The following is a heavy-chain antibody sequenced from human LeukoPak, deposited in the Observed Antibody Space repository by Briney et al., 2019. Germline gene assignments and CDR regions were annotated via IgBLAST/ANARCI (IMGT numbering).Heavy chain of an antibody. CDR1: GGSISSYY. CDR2: IYYSGST. CDR3: ARVQYYDSSGYPPRFDP. V-gene: IGHV4-59*01. Sequence: SETLSHTCTVSGGSISSYYWSWIRQPPGKGLEWIGYIYYSGSTNYNPSLKSRVTISVDTSKNQFSLKLSSVTAADTAVYYCARVQYYDSSGYPPRFDPWGQGTLVIVSS. J-gene: IGHJ5*02. D-gene: IGHD3-22*01.